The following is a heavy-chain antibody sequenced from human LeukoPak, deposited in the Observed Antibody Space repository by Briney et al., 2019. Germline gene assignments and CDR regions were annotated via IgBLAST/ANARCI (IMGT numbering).Heavy chain of an antibody. J-gene: IGHJ3*02. V-gene: IGHV3-30*02. CDR3: ANLPESGYCSSTSCYVGAFDI. CDR2: IRYDGSNK. D-gene: IGHD2-2*01. Sequence: GGSLRLSCAASGFTFSSYGMHWVRQAPGKGLEWVAFIRYDGSNKYYADSVKGRFTISRDNSKNTLYLQMNSLRAEDTAVYYCANLPESGYCSSTSCYVGAFDIWGQGTMVTVSS. CDR1: GFTFSSYG.